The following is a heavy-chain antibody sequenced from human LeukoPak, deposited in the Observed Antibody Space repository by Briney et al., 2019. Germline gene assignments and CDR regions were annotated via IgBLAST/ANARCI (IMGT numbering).Heavy chain of an antibody. CDR3: ARKTGGSGTYKGVFDI. CDR2: IYPGDSDT. D-gene: IGHD3-10*01. Sequence: GESLQISCKGSGYTFTSYWIGWVRPRPGQGLGWMGIIYPGDSDTRYSPSFQGQVTMSVDRFITTAYLQWSSLKASDIAIYYCARKTGGSGTYKGVFDIWSQGTMVTVSS. CDR1: GYTFTSYW. J-gene: IGHJ3*02. V-gene: IGHV5-51*01.